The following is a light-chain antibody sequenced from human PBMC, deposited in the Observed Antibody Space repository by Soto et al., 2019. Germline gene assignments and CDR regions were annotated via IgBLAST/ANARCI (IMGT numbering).Light chain of an antibody. CDR1: QSVLYSSNNKNY. Sequence: DIVMTQSPDSLAVSLGERATINCKSSQSVLYSSNNKNYLAWYQQKPGQPPNLLIYWASTRESGVPDRFSGSGSATDFTLTISSLQAEDVAVYYCQQYYTTPYTFGQGTKLDIK. CDR2: WAS. CDR3: QQYYTTPYT. J-gene: IGKJ2*01. V-gene: IGKV4-1*01.